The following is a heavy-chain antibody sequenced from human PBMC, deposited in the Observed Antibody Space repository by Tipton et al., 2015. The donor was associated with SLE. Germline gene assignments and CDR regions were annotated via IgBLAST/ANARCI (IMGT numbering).Heavy chain of an antibody. V-gene: IGHV4-61*10. CDR3: TSRRSTMATTPFDD. Sequence: TLSLTCTVSGGSIISGDYYWSWIRQPAGKGLEWIGYIYYSGSTNYNPSLKSRVTISVDTSKNQFSLKLSSVTAADTGLYYCTSRRSTMATTPFDDWGQGTLVTVSS. CDR1: GGSIISGDYY. CDR2: IYYSGST. D-gene: IGHD4/OR15-4a*01. J-gene: IGHJ4*02.